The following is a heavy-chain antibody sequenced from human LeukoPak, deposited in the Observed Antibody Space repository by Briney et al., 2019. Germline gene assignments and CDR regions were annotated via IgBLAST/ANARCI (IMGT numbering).Heavy chain of an antibody. J-gene: IGHJ4*02. Sequence: SETLSLTCTVSGGSISSYYWSWLRQPPGKGLEWIGYIYYSGSTNYNPSLKSRVTISVDTSKNQFSLKLSSVTAADTAVYYCARHQYPYRTGLPLDYWGQGTLVTVSS. CDR3: ARHQYPYRTGLPLDY. CDR2: IYYSGST. V-gene: IGHV4-59*01. D-gene: IGHD1-14*01. CDR1: GGSISSYY.